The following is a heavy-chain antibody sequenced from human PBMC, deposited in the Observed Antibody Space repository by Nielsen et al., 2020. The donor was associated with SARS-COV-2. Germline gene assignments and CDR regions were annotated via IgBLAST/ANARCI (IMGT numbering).Heavy chain of an antibody. J-gene: IGHJ4*02. V-gene: IGHV1-8*01. Sequence: ASVKVSCKASGYTFTSYDINWVRQATGQGLEWMGWMNPNSGNTGYAQKFQGRVTMTRNTSISTAYMELSSLRSEDTAEYYCARVFSMVATCMGYWGQGTLVTVSS. CDR3: ARVFSMVATCMGY. CDR1: GYTFTSYD. D-gene: IGHD5-12*01. CDR2: MNPNSGNT.